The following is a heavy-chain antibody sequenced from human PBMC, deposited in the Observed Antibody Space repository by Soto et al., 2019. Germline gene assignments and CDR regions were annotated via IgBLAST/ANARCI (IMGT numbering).Heavy chain of an antibody. CDR2: TYYRSKWYN. V-gene: IGHV6-1*01. Sequence: QTLSLTFAISGDRVASNGASWTWIRQSPSRGLEWLGRTYYRSKWYNDYAVSVKSRITINPDTSRNQFSLHLNSVTPDDTAVYYCARENDSEKYLPVGWFDPWGQGTQVTVSS. CDR3: ARENDSEKYLPVGWFDP. J-gene: IGHJ5*02. CDR1: GDRVASNGAS. D-gene: IGHD3-22*01.